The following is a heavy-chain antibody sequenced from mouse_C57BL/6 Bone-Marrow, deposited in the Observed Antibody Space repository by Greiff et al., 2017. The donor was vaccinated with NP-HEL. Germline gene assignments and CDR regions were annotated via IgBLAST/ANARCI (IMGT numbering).Heavy chain of an antibody. J-gene: IGHJ3*01. D-gene: IGHD3-2*02. Sequence: VKLMESGPGLVQPSQSLSITCTVSGFSLTSYGVHWVRQSPGKGLEWLGVIWRGGSTDYNAAFISRLSISKDNSKSQVFFKMNSLQADDTAIYYCASQTAQATYWFAYWGQGTLVTVSA. CDR2: IWRGGST. V-gene: IGHV2-2*01. CDR1: GFSLTSYG. CDR3: ASQTAQATYWFAY.